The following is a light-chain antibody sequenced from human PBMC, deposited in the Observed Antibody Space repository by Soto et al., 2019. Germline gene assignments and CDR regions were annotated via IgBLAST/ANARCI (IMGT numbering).Light chain of an antibody. V-gene: IGKV3-20*01. CDR2: GAS. Sequence: EIVLTQSPGTLSLSPGERATLSCRASQSVRSRYLAWYQQRPGQAPRLLMYGASSRATGIPDRFSGSGSETGFTLTISRLEPEDFAVYYCQQYGSSPETFGQGTKVEIK. CDR3: QQYGSSPET. J-gene: IGKJ1*01. CDR1: QSVRSRY.